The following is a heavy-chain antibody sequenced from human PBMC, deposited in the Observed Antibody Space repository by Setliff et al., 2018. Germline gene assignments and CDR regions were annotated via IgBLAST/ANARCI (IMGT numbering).Heavy chain of an antibody. V-gene: IGHV1-18*01. CDR2: INNYNGNT. D-gene: IGHD3-3*01. CDR3: ARAPRLEWLLPTFDS. J-gene: IGHJ4*02. CDR1: GYTFISYG. Sequence: GASVKVSCKTSGYTFISYGISWVRQAPGQGLEWMGWINNYNGNTDCAQNIQGRVTMTTDTSTSTAYMELRSLRSDDTAMYYCARAPRLEWLLPTFDSWGQGTLVTVSS.